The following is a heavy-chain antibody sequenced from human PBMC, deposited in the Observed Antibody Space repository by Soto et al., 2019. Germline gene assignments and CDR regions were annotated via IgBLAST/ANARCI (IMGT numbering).Heavy chain of an antibody. CDR3: ARVVVLRYFDWLLDSASYGMDV. CDR2: IYYSGST. Sequence: SETLSLTCTVSGGSVSSGSYYWSWIRQPPGKGLEWIGYIYYSGSTNYNPSLKSRVTISVDTSKNQFSLKLSSVTAADTAVYYCARVVVLRYFDWLLDSASYGMDVWGQGTTVTVSS. D-gene: IGHD3-9*01. J-gene: IGHJ6*02. V-gene: IGHV4-61*01. CDR1: GGSVSSGSYY.